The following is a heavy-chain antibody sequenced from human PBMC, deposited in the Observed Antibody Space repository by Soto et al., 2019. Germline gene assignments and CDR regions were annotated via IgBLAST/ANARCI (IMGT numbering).Heavy chain of an antibody. D-gene: IGHD2-2*01. CDR2: ISSSSSYI. J-gene: IGHJ3*02. CDR1: GFTFSSYS. Sequence: EVQLVESGGGLVKPGGSLRLSCAASGFTFSSYSMNWVRQAPGKGLEWVSSISSSSSYIYYADSVKGRFTISRDNPKNTLYLQMNRLTAEDTAVYYCARQQLYENANPPEALYIWGQGTMVIVPS. V-gene: IGHV3-21*01. CDR3: ARQQLYENANPPEALYI.